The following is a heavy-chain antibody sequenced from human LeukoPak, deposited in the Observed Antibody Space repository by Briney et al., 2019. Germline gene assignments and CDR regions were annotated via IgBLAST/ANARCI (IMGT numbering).Heavy chain of an antibody. V-gene: IGHV1-69*04. Sequence: ASVKVSCKASGGTFSSYAISWVRQAPGQGLEWMGRIIPILGIANYAQKFQGRVTITADKSTSTAYMELSSLGSEDTAVYYCARDRSSGWYYFDYWGQGTLVTVSS. D-gene: IGHD6-19*01. CDR2: IIPILGIA. CDR1: GGTFSSYA. CDR3: ARDRSSGWYYFDY. J-gene: IGHJ4*02.